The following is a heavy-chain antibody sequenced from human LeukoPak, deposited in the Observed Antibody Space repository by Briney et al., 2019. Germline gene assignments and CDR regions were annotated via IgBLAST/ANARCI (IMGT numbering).Heavy chain of an antibody. Sequence: GGSLRLSCAASGFTFSSYAMSWVRQAPGKGLEWVSAISGSGGSTYYADSVKGRFTISRDNSKNTLYLQMNSLRAEDTAVYYCAKDGHIVVVPAAIPIDYWGQGTLVTVSS. CDR3: AKDGHIVVVPAAIPIDY. CDR1: GFTFSSYA. J-gene: IGHJ4*02. V-gene: IGHV3-23*01. CDR2: ISGSGGST. D-gene: IGHD2-2*02.